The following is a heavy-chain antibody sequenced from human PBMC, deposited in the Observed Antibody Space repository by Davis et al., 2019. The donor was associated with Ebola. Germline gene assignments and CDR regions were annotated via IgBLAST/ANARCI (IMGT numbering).Heavy chain of an antibody. CDR1: GFTFSSYA. D-gene: IGHD4-17*01. Sequence: GESLKISCAASGFTFSSYAMSWVRPAPGKGLEWVSAISGSGGSTYYADSVKGRFTISRDNSKNTLYLQMNSLSEDTAVYYCAKMTTVTTFGGMDVWGQGTTVTVSS. J-gene: IGHJ6*02. CDR3: AKMTTVTTFGGMDV. V-gene: IGHV3-23*01. CDR2: ISGSGGST.